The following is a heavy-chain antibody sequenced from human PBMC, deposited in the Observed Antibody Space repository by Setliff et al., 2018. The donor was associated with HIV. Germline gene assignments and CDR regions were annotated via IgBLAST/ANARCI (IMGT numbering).Heavy chain of an antibody. J-gene: IGHJ5*02. D-gene: IGHD2-2*01. Sequence: SETLSLTCTVSGGSISGHYWSWVRQPPGRGLEWIGYIYSGGRTNFNPPLLSRVTISLDTSKNQFSLKLSSVTAADTAVYYLARHSCVASPNWFDPWGQGTLVTVSS. CDR2: IYSGGRT. CDR1: GGSISGHY. CDR3: ARHSCVASPNWFDP. V-gene: IGHV4-4*09.